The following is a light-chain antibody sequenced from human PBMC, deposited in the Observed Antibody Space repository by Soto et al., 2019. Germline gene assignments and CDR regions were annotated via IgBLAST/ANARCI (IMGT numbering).Light chain of an antibody. CDR3: SSYTSSSTLVV. Sequence: QSALTQPASVSGSPGQSITISCTGTSSDVGGYNYVSWYQQHLGKAPKLMIYDVSNRPSGVSNRFSGSKSGNTASLTISGXXXXXXXXYXCSSYTSSSTLVVFGGGTKVTVL. CDR1: SSDVGGYNY. CDR2: DVS. J-gene: IGLJ2*01. V-gene: IGLV2-14*01.